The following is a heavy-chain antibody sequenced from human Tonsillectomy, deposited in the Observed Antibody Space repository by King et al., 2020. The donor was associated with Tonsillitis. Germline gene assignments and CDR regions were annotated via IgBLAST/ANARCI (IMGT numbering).Heavy chain of an antibody. CDR3: ATYLT. Sequence: QLQESGPGLVKPSETLSLTCRVSGGSISGTTNSWGWFRQPPGKGLEWIGSIYYSGSSHYNPSLKSRVTVFIETSNKQFYLKVTSVTAADTAVYYCATYLTWGQGILVTVSS. J-gene: IGHJ4*02. D-gene: IGHD3-10*01. CDR1: GGSISGTTNS. V-gene: IGHV4-39*01. CDR2: IYYSGSS.